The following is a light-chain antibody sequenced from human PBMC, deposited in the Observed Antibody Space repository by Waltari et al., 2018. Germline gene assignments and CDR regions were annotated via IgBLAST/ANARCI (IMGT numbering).Light chain of an antibody. V-gene: IGKV3-15*01. CDR1: QRVSSN. CDR2: GAS. Sequence: EIVMTQSPATLSVSPVERATLPCRASQRVSSNLAWYQQKPGQAPRLLIYGASTRATGIPARFSGSGSGTEFTLTISSLQSEDFAVYYCQQYNNWPRTFGQGTKLEIK. CDR3: QQYNNWPRT. J-gene: IGKJ2*01.